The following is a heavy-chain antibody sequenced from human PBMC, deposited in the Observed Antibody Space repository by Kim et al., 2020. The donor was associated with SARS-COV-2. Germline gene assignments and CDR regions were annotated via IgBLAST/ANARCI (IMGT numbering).Heavy chain of an antibody. CDR3: ARQGIRGSSGYLGAVD. CDR1: GGSISSSSYY. CDR2: MYYSGST. J-gene: IGHJ3*02. Sequence: SETLSLTCTVSGGSISSSSYYCGWIRQPPGKGLEWIGSMYYSGSTNYNPSLKSRGTISVDKSKNKFSLQLRSVTAADKAVYYCARQGIRGSSGYLGAVD. D-gene: IGHD6-13*01. V-gene: IGHV4-39*01.